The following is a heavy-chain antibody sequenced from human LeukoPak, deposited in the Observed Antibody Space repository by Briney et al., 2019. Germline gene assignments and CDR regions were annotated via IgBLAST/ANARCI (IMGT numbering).Heavy chain of an antibody. CDR2: MNPNSGRT. CDR3: TRETSSRYFDY. Sequence: GASVKVSCKASGGTSSRYAMNWVRQAPGQGLEWMGWMNPNSGRTGYAQNFQGRITITRNTSISTAYMELSSLRSEDTAVYYCTRETSSRYFDYWGQGTLVTVSS. J-gene: IGHJ4*02. V-gene: IGHV1-8*03. CDR1: GGTSSRYA.